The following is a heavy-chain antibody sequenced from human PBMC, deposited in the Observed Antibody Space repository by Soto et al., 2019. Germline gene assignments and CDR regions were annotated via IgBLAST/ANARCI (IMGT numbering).Heavy chain of an antibody. D-gene: IGHD4-17*01. CDR3: AREAMTTHSPRYLDY. Sequence: SETLSLTCAVSGGSISSNNWWSWVRQPPGKGLEWIGEIYHSESTNYNPSLKSRVTISLDKSKNQFSLKLSSVTAADTAVYYCAREAMTTHSPRYLDYWGQGALVTVSS. V-gene: IGHV4-4*02. CDR2: IYHSEST. J-gene: IGHJ4*02. CDR1: GGSISSNNW.